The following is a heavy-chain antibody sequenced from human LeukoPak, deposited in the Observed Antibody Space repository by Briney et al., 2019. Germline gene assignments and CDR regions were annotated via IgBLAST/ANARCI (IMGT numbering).Heavy chain of an antibody. V-gene: IGHV3-23*01. D-gene: IGHD3-10*01. CDR2: ISGSGGST. CDR1: GFTFSSYA. J-gene: IGHJ4*02. CDR3: AKGVLLRFGELPGSLFDY. Sequence: GGSLRLSCAASGFTFSSYAMSWVRQAPGKGLEWVSAISGSGGSTYYADSVKGRFTISRDNSKNTLYLQMNSLRAEDTAVYYCAKGVLLRFGELPGSLFDYWGQGTLVTVSS.